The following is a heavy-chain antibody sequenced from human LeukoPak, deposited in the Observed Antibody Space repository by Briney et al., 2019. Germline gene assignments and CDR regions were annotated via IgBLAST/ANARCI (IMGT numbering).Heavy chain of an antibody. J-gene: IGHJ4*02. V-gene: IGHV1-69*13. CDR2: IIPIFGTA. CDR1: GGTFSSYA. D-gene: IGHD1-7*01. CDR3: ARVSFHNWNYVFGFDY. Sequence: GASVKVSCKASGGTFSSYAISWVRQAPGQGLEWMGGIIPIFGTANYAQKFQGRVTITADESTSTAYMELSSLRSEDTAVYYCARVSFHNWNYVFGFDYWGQGALVTVSS.